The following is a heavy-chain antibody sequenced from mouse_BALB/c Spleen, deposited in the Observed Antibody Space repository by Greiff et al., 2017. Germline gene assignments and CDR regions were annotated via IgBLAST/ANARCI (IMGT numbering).Heavy chain of an antibody. J-gene: IGHJ4*01. V-gene: IGHV5-15*02. CDR3: ARVYSDYAMDY. D-gene: IGHD2-1*01. CDR1: GFTFSDYG. Sequence: EVKLVESGGGLVQPGGSRKLSCAASGFTFSDYGMAWVRQAPGKGPEWVAFISNLAYSIYYADTVTGRFTISRENAKNTLYLEMSSLRSEDTAMYYCARVYSDYAMDYWGQGTSVTVSS. CDR2: ISNLAYSI.